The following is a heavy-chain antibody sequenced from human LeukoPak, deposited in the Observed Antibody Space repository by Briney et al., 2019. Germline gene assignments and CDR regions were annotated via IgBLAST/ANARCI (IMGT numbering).Heavy chain of an antibody. CDR3: ARREVTREIDY. CDR1: GFTFSNYG. J-gene: IGHJ4*02. D-gene: IGHD5-18*01. V-gene: IGHV3-21*01. Sequence: GSLRLSCAASGFTFSNYGMSWVRQAPGKGLEWVSSISSSSSYIYYADSVKGRFTISRDNAKNSLYLQMNSLRAEDTAVYYCARREVTREIDYWGQGTLVTVSS. CDR2: ISSSSSYI.